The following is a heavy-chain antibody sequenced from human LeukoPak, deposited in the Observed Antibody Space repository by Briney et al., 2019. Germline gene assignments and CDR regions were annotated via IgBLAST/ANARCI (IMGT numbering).Heavy chain of an antibody. V-gene: IGHV3-15*01. CDR3: TTLDFDIVAVPAASEVDY. Sequence: GGSLRLSCAASGFTFSNAWMSWVRQAPGKGLEWVGRIKSKTDGGTTDYAAPVKGRFTISRDDSKNTLYLQMNSLKTEDTAVYYCTTLDFDIVAVPAASEVDYWGQGTLVTVSS. CDR1: GFTFSNAW. J-gene: IGHJ4*02. D-gene: IGHD2-2*01. CDR2: IKSKTDGGTT.